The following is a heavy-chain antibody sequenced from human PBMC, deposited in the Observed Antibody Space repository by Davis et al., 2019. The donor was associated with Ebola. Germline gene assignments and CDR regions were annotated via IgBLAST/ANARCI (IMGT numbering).Heavy chain of an antibody. CDR3: ARGRSLYYFDSGGSTYYFDY. Sequence: MPGGSLRLSCAVYGGSFSGYYWSWIRQPPGKGLEWFGEINHSGSTNYNPSLKSRVTISVDTSKNQFSLKLSSVTAADTAVYYCARGRSLYYFDSGGSTYYFDYWGLGTLVTVSS. D-gene: IGHD3-22*01. CDR2: INHSGST. V-gene: IGHV4-34*01. CDR1: GGSFSGYY. J-gene: IGHJ4*02.